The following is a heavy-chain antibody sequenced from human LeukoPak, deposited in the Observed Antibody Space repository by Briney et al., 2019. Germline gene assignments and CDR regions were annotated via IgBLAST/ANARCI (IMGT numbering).Heavy chain of an antibody. D-gene: IGHD6-13*01. CDR1: GGSISSYY. CDR3: ARHDSSSYLYYNGMDV. CDR2: IYYSGST. V-gene: IGHV4-59*08. Sequence: SETLSLTCTVSGGSISSYYWSWIRQPPGKGLEWIGYIYYSGSTNYNPSLKSRVTISVDTPKSQFSLKLSSVTAADTAVYYCARHDSSSYLYYNGMDVWGQGTTVTVSS. J-gene: IGHJ6*02.